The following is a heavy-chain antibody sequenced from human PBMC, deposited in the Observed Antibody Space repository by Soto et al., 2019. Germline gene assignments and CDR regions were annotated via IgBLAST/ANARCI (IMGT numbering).Heavy chain of an antibody. CDR2: IYYSGST. Sequence: SETLSLTCTVSGGSISSSSYYWGWIRQPPGKGLEWIGYIYYSGSTYYNPSLKSRVTISVDTSKNQFSLKLSSVTAADTAVYYCARESYYYGMDVWGQGTTVTVSS. V-gene: IGHV4-30-4*08. CDR1: GGSISSSSYY. CDR3: ARESYYYGMDV. J-gene: IGHJ6*02.